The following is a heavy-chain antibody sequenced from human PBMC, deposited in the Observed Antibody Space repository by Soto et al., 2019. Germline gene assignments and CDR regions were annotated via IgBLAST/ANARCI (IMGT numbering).Heavy chain of an antibody. CDR2: ISYDGNNK. Sequence: QVQLVESGGCVVQPGRSLRLSCAASGFTFSSYAMHWVRQAPGKGLEWVAVISYDGNNKYYADSVKGRFTISRDNSKNTLYVQMNRLRAEDAAVYYCARDVGDSRGSFGGVGCFDPWGQGTLVTVSS. J-gene: IGHJ5*02. V-gene: IGHV3-30-3*01. D-gene: IGHD6-13*01. CDR1: GFTFSSYA. CDR3: ARDVGDSRGSFGGVGCFDP.